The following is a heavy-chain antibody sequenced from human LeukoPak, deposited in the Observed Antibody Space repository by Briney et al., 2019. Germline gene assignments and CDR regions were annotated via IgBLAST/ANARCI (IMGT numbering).Heavy chain of an antibody. CDR3: AQVMGVRGAPSDY. Sequence: GSLRLSCAASGFTFSSYAMSWVRQAPGKGLEWVSAISGSGGTKYYADSVNGRFTISRDNSKNTLYLQMNSLTAEDTALYYCAQVMGVRGAPSDYWGQGTLVTVSS. V-gene: IGHV3-23*01. CDR1: GFTFSSYA. J-gene: IGHJ4*02. D-gene: IGHD3-10*01. CDR2: ISGSGGTK.